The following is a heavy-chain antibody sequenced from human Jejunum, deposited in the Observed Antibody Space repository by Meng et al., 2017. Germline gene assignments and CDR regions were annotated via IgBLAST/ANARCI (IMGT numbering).Heavy chain of an antibody. J-gene: IGHJ5*02. V-gene: IGHV5-51*01. Sequence: GESLKISCQGSEYRFNTYWIGWVRQMPGKGLEWMGIIHPGDSYIHYSTSFQGQVTISADKSITTVYLQWSSLKASDSAIYYCAGRARDIAYYDSSGFAWGQGTLVTVSS. CDR3: AGRARDIAYYDSSGFA. CDR1: EYRFNTYW. CDR2: IHPGDSYI. D-gene: IGHD3-22*01.